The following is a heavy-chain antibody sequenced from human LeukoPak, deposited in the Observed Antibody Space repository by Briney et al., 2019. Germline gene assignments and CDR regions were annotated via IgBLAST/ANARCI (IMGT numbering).Heavy chain of an antibody. CDR2: IIPILGTA. Sequence: SVKVSCKASGGTFSSYAISWVRQAPGQGLEWMGGIIPILGTANYAQKFQGGVTMTRDTSISTAYMELSRLKYDDTAVYYCARSTRRMDYGSDSRSPFPFDYWGQGTLVTVSS. D-gene: IGHD4-23*01. CDR1: GGTFSSYA. V-gene: IGHV1-69*10. CDR3: ARSTRRMDYGSDSRSPFPFDY. J-gene: IGHJ4*02.